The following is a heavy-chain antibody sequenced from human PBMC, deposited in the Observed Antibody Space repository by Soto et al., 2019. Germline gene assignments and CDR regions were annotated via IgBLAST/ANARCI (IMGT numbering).Heavy chain of an antibody. Sequence: SETLSLTCTVSGGSISSGCYSWSWIRQPPGKGLEWIGYIYHSGSTYYNPSLKSRVTISVDTSKNQFSLKLSSVTAADTAVYYCARDSYSSGWYIFDYWGQGTLVNVSS. V-gene: IGHV4-30-2*05. CDR1: GGSISSGCYS. CDR3: ARDSYSSGWYIFDY. J-gene: IGHJ4*02. D-gene: IGHD6-19*01. CDR2: IYHSGST.